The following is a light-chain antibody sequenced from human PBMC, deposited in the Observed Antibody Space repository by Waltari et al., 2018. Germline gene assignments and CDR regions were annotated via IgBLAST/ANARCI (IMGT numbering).Light chain of an antibody. CDR1: QDIDGD. V-gene: IGKV5-2*01. Sequence: ETTVTQSPAFISATPGDKVTISCKVSQDIDGDINWYQQKPGEAVVFIVQEATTLVPGVSPRFSGSWYGRDFTLTINDVKSEDAAYYFCLQHDNFPWTFGQGTKVEIK. CDR2: EAT. CDR3: LQHDNFPWT. J-gene: IGKJ1*01.